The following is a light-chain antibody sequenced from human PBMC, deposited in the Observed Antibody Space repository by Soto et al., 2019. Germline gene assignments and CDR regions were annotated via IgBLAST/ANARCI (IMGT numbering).Light chain of an antibody. V-gene: IGLV1-40*01. CDR2: ANI. Sequence: QSVLTQPPSVSGAPGQRVTISCTGSSSNIGAGYDVHWYQRLPGTAPKLLMYANILRPSGVPDRFSGSKSGTSASLAITGLQAEDEADYYCQSYDSSLTGWVFGGGTKLTVL. J-gene: IGLJ3*02. CDR3: QSYDSSLTGWV. CDR1: SSNIGAGYD.